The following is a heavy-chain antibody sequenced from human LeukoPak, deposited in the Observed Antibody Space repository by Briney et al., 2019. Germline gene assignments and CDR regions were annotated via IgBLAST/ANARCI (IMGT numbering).Heavy chain of an antibody. V-gene: IGHV3-7*01. CDR1: GFTFSSYW. CDR2: IKQDGSEK. D-gene: IGHD5-24*01. J-gene: IGHJ4*02. Sequence: PGGSLRLSCAASGFTFSSYWMSWVRQAPGKGLEWVANIKQDGSEKYYVDSVKGRFTISRDNAKNSLYLQMNSLRAEDTAVYYCARGGVATILPLDYWGQGTLVTVSS. CDR3: ARGGVATILPLDY.